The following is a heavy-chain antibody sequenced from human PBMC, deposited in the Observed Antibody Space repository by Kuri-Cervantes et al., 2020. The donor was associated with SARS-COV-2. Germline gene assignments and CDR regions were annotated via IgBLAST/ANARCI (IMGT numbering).Heavy chain of an antibody. D-gene: IGHD3-22*01. V-gene: IGHV4-59*08. Sequence: SETLSLTCAVYGGSSSGYYWSWIRQPPGKGLEWIGYIYYSGSTNYNPSLKSRVTISVDTSKNQFSLKLSSVTAADTAVYYCAIQVVPGDAFDIWGQGTMVTVSS. CDR1: GGSSSGYY. J-gene: IGHJ3*02. CDR2: IYYSGST. CDR3: AIQVVPGDAFDI.